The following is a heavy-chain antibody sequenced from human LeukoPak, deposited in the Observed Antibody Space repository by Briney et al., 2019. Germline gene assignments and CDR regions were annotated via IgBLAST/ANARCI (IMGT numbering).Heavy chain of an antibody. Sequence: PGGSLRLSCAASGFTFSTYWMHWVRQAPGKGLVWVSRIDSDGSRISHGDSVKGRFTISRDNAKNTLYLQMNSLRAEDTAVYYCAPEVWELQGASDIWGQGTMVTVSS. CDR2: IDSDGSRI. D-gene: IGHD1-26*01. V-gene: IGHV3-74*01. J-gene: IGHJ3*02. CDR1: GFTFSTYW. CDR3: APEVWELQGASDI.